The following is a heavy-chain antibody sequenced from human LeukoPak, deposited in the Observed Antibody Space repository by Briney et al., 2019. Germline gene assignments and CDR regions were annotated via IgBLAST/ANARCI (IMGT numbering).Heavy chain of an antibody. J-gene: IGHJ4*02. D-gene: IGHD6-13*01. Sequence: ASVKVSCKASGYTFTGYYMHWVRQAPGQGLEWMGWINPNSGGTNYAQKFQGRVTMTRDTSISTAYMELSRLRSDDTAVYCCARDLRHSSSWPKPYDYWGQGTLVTVSS. CDR2: INPNSGGT. CDR1: GYTFTGYY. V-gene: IGHV1-2*02. CDR3: ARDLRHSSSWPKPYDY.